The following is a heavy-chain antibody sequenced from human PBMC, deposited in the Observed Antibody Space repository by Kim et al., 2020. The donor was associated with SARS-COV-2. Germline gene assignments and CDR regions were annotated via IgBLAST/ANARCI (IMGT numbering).Heavy chain of an antibody. V-gene: IGHV3-7*03. D-gene: IGHD1-26*01. Sequence: GGSLILSCAASGFTFSSYWMSWVRQAPGKGLEWVANIKQDGSEKYYVDSVKGRFTISRDNAKNSLYLQMNSLRAEDTAVYYCATCPGELLADAFDIWGQGTMVTVSS. CDR3: ATCPGELLADAFDI. CDR1: GFTFSSYW. CDR2: IKQDGSEK. J-gene: IGHJ3*02.